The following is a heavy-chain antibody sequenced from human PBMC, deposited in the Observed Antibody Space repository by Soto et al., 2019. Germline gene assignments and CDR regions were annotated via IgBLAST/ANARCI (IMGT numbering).Heavy chain of an antibody. Sequence: TLSLTCSVSGGSINSYWWSWIRQPAGKGLEWIGRVYSSGTTDYNPSLNSRATMSVETSKNQFSLKLTSVTAADTAVYYCARDIGSYAYAEGYWGQGIQVTVSS. V-gene: IGHV4-4*07. CDR3: ARDIGSYAYAEGY. J-gene: IGHJ4*02. CDR2: VYSSGTT. D-gene: IGHD2-2*01. CDR1: GGSINSYW.